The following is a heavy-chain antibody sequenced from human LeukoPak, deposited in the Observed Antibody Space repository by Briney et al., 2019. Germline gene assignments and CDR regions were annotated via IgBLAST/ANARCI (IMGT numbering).Heavy chain of an antibody. V-gene: IGHV4-30-4*01. CDR2: IYYSGST. D-gene: IGHD2-2*02. CDR1: GGSISSGDYY. J-gene: IGHJ6*02. CDR3: ARAKDIVVVPAAILGGMDV. Sequence: SETLSLTCTVSGGSISSGDYYWSWIRQPPGKCLEWIGYIYYSGSTYYNPSLKSRVTISVDTSKNQFSLKLSSVTAADTAVYYCARAKDIVVVPAAILGGMDVWGQGTTVTVSS.